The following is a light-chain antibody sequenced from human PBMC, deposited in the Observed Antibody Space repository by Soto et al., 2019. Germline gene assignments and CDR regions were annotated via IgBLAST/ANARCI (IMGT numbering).Light chain of an antibody. CDR2: AAS. V-gene: IGKV1-39*01. Sequence: DIQMTQSPATLSSSVRERFTITCRASQSISSWLAWYQQEPGKAPKLLIYAASSLQSGVPSRFSGSGSGTDFTLTISSLQPEDFATYYCQQSYSTPQVTFGQGTRLEIK. J-gene: IGKJ5*01. CDR3: QQSYSTPQVT. CDR1: QSISSW.